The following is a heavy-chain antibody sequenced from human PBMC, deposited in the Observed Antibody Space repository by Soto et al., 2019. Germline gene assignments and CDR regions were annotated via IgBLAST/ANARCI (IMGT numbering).Heavy chain of an antibody. CDR1: GFTFSSYA. CDR3: ARDKGAYYSHFVS. J-gene: IGHJ4*02. Sequence: SSVKVSCKASGFTFSSYAISWVRQAPGQGLEWMGGIIPFFGTPNYAQRFQGRLTITADRSTSTTYMELSSLRPEDTALYYCARDKGAYYSHFVSWGQGTMVTVSS. V-gene: IGHV1-69*06. D-gene: IGHD3-22*01. CDR2: IIPFFGTP.